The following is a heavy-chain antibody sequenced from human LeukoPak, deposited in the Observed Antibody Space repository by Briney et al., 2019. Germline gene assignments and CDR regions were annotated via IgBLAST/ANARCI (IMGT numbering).Heavy chain of an antibody. V-gene: IGHV3-74*01. Sequence: GGSLRLSCAASGFTFSTYWMHWVRQAPGKGLVWVSRINSEGSSTSYADSVKGRFTIPRDNAKNTLYLQMNSLRAEDTAVYYCAKGDHYYDTSGDYYMDVWGKGTTVTVSS. J-gene: IGHJ6*03. CDR2: INSEGSST. D-gene: IGHD3-22*01. CDR1: GFTFSTYW. CDR3: AKGDHYYDTSGDYYMDV.